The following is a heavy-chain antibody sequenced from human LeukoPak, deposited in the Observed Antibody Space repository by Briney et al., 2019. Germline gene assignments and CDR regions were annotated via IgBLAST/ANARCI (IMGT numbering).Heavy chain of an antibody. CDR1: GGSFSGYY. V-gene: IGHV4-34*01. Sequence: SETLSLTCAVYGGSFSGYYWSWIRQPPGKGLEWIGEINHSGSTNYNPSLKSRVTISVDTSKNQLSLKLSSVTAADTAVYYCARGPRWTPGKWGMDVWGQGTTVTVSS. CDR3: ARGPRWTPGKWGMDV. D-gene: IGHD5-24*01. J-gene: IGHJ6*02. CDR2: INHSGST.